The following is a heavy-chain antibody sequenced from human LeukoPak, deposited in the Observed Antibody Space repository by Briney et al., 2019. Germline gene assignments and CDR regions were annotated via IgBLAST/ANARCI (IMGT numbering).Heavy chain of an antibody. CDR1: GFTFSSSA. CDR3: ITRGVVA. V-gene: IGHV3-23*01. CDR2: ISDTGRLS. Sequence: GGSLRLSCAASGFTFSSSAMSWVRQAPGKGLEWVAAISDTGRLSYCADSVNGRFTISRDNSKNTLSLQMNSLKAEDTAVYYCITRGVVAWGQGTLVTVSS. D-gene: IGHD2-15*01. J-gene: IGHJ4*02.